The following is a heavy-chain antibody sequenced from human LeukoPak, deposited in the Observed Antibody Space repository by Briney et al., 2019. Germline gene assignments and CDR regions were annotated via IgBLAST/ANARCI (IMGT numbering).Heavy chain of an antibody. D-gene: IGHD6-13*01. CDR1: GFSFSSYS. V-gene: IGHV3-48*02. Sequence: GGSLRLSCAASGFSFSSYSLNWVRQAPGEGLEWVSYISGSSTTIYYADSVKGRFTISRDNAKNSLYLQMNSLRDEDTAVYYCARDELACFDYWGQGTLVTVSS. CDR2: ISGSSTTI. CDR3: ARDELACFDY. J-gene: IGHJ4*02.